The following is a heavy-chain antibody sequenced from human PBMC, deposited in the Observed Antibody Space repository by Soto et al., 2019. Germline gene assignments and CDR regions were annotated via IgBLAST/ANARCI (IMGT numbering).Heavy chain of an antibody. D-gene: IGHD2-21*02. Sequence: AGGLMRLWYAASGGTFIVNSRNWVRQAPGKGLEWISYITSSSSTIYYADSVKGRFTISRDNAKNSLYLQMNSLRDDDTAVYYCARGRVGTAYFDYWGQRALVTVSS. V-gene: IGHV3-48*02. CDR1: GGTFIVNS. CDR2: ITSSSSTI. CDR3: ARGRVGTAYFDY. J-gene: IGHJ4*02.